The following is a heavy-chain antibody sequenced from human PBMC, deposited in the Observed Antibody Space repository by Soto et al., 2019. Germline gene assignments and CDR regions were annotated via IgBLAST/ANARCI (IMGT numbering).Heavy chain of an antibody. CDR1: GVSVSGTSVT. D-gene: IGHD1-26*01. V-gene: IGHV6-1*01. Sequence: QSLLRKCAISGVSVSGTSVTCHGMRQTPSRGLEWLGRTYYRSKWYNDYAESVKSRITINPDTSKNQFSLHLNSVTPEDTAVYYCVRLIGNSWLDFWGQGTLVTVSS. J-gene: IGHJ5*01. CDR3: VRLIGNSWLDF. CDR2: TYYRSKWYN.